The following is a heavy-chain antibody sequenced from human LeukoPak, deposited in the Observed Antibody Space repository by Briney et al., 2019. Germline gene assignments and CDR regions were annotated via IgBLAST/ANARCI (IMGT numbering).Heavy chain of an antibody. D-gene: IGHD2-2*01. CDR1: GFNFRNAW. Sequence: GGSLRLSCRGSGFNFRNAWMSWVRRVPGKGLEWVGHIQSEPDGGKTDYAAHVKGRFTISRDDSKNTLSLQMNSLKTEDTAVYYCASSTSRYGVDVWGQGTTVTVAS. CDR2: IQSEPDGGKT. V-gene: IGHV3-15*01. J-gene: IGHJ6*02. CDR3: ASSTSRYGVDV.